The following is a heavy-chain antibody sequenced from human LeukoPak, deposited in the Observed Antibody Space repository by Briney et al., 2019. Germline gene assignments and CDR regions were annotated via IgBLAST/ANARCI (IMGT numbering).Heavy chain of an antibody. CDR2: IRSKAYGGTT. J-gene: IGHJ4*02. CDR3: TRSYDYVWGSYRSPYYFDY. CDR1: GFTFGDYA. Sequence: GGSLRLSCTASGFTFGDYAMSWFRQAPGKGLEWVGFIRSKAYGGTTEYAASVKGRFTISRDDSKSIAYLQMNSLKTEDTAVYYCTRSYDYVWGSYRSPYYFDYWGQGTLVTVSS. V-gene: IGHV3-49*03. D-gene: IGHD3-16*02.